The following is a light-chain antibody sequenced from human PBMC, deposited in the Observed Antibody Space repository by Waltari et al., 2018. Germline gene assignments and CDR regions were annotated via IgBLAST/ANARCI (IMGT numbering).Light chain of an antibody. Sequence: SSKLTQDPAVSVALGQTVRITCQGDSVRNSFASWYQQKPGLAPLLILYAKDNRPSEIPARFSGSSSGNTASLTIAGAQAEDEADYYCSCRDSGARLFGGGTKLTVL. CDR3: SCRDSGARL. CDR2: AKD. CDR1: SVRNSF. J-gene: IGLJ3*02. V-gene: IGLV3-19*01.